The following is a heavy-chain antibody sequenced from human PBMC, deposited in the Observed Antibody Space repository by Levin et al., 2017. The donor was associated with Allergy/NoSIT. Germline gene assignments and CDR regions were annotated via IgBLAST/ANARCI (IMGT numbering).Heavy chain of an antibody. J-gene: IGHJ3*02. V-gene: IGHV3-72*01. CDR1: GFIFSDHY. CDR2: IRNNANSYTT. CDR3: ARRIVTTGGSETFDI. D-gene: IGHD5-12*01. Sequence: PGGSLRLSCAASGFIFSDHYMDWVRQAPGKGLEWVGRIRNNANSYTTEYAASVKGRFTISRDDSKSSLSLQMNSLKTEDTAVYFCARRIVTTGGSETFDIWGQGTKVTVSS.